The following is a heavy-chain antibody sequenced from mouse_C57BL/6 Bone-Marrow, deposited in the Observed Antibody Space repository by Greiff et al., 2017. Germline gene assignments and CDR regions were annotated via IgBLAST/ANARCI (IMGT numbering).Heavy chain of an antibody. V-gene: IGHV2-2*01. Sequence: VQLQQSGPGLVQPSQSLSITCTVSGFSLTSYGVHWVRQSPGKGLVWLGVIWSGGSTDYNAAFISRLSISKDNSKSQVFFKMNSLQADDTAIYYWASYGTTGLAMDYRGQGTSVTVSS. CDR2: IWSGGST. D-gene: IGHD1-1*02. CDR3: ASYGTTGLAMDY. J-gene: IGHJ4*01. CDR1: GFSLTSYG.